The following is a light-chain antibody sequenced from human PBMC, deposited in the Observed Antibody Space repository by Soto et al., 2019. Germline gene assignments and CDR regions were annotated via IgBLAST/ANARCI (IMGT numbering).Light chain of an antibody. V-gene: IGLV2-14*03. CDR1: SSDVGGYNY. Sequence: QSALTQPASVSGSPGQSITISCSGTSSDVGGYNYVSWYQQHPGKGPKLMIYDVSNRPSGVSNRFSGSKSGNTASLTISGLQAEDEAGYYCSSYTSSSTSVVFGGGTQLTVL. CDR2: DVS. CDR3: SSYTSSSTSVV. J-gene: IGLJ2*01.